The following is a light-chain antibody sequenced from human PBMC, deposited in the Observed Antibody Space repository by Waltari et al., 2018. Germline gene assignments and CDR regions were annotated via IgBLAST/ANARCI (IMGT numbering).Light chain of an antibody. CDR1: SLRSYY. CDR3: HSRDASGVGGT. V-gene: IGLV3-19*01. J-gene: IGLJ2*01. CDR2: DKN. Sequence: TQDPAVSVAMGQTVRITCQGDSLRSYYASWYQQRPGQAPILIMYDKNNRPSGVPDRCSGSSSDNTASLTITGAQAEDEGHYYCHSRDASGVGGTFGGGTKLTVL.